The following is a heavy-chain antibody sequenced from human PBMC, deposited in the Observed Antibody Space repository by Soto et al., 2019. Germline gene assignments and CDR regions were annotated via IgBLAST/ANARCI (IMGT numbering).Heavy chain of an antibody. CDR1: GSPISSYY. J-gene: IGHJ4*01. D-gene: IGHD3-22*01. CDR2: VYYTGTT. Sequence: SETLSLTCSVSGSPISSYYWSWFRQPPGQGLEWLGYVYYTGTTTYNPSLKSRLTISLDASKTQFSLKLGSVTAADTAVYYCARLGDYYQTFDYWGQGALVTVSS. V-gene: IGHV4-59*08. CDR3: ARLGDYYQTFDY.